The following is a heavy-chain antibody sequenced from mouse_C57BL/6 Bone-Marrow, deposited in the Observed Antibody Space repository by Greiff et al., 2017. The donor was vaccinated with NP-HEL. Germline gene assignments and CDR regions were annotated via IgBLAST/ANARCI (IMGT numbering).Heavy chain of an antibody. D-gene: IGHD2-4*01. J-gene: IGHJ1*03. CDR3: ARSPPYDYPYWYFDV. CDR1: GYTFTSYW. CDR2: INPSNGGT. Sequence: QVQLQQSGTELVKPGASVKLSCKASGYTFTSYWMHWVKQRPGQGLEWIGNINPSNGGTNYNEKFKSKATLTVDKSSSTAYMQLSSLTSEDSAVYYCARSPPYDYPYWYFDVWGTGTTVTVSS. V-gene: IGHV1-53*01.